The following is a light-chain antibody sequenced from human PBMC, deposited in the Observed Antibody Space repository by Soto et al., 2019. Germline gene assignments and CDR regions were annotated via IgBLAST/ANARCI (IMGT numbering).Light chain of an antibody. J-gene: IGKJ4*02. Sequence: DIQMTQSPSSLSASVGDRVTITCRASQTISSYLNWYQQRPGKAPKLLIYAASSLQSGVPSRFSGSGSGTDFSHTTSDLRPEDFASYYCQQSFSNPLTFGGVTDV. CDR1: QTISSY. CDR2: AAS. V-gene: IGKV1-39*01. CDR3: QQSFSNPLT.